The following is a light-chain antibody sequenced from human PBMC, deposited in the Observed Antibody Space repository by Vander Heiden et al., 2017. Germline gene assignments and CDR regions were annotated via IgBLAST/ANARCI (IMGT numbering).Light chain of an antibody. CDR1: QGISSY. V-gene: IGKV1-8*01. J-gene: IGKJ4*01. Sequence: AIQMTPSPSSFSASTGDRVTITCRASQGISSYLAWYQQKPGKAPKLLIYAASTLQSGVPSRFSGSGSGTDFTLTISFLQSEDFATYYCQQDDSYPITFGGGTKVEIK. CDR2: AAS. CDR3: QQDDSYPIT.